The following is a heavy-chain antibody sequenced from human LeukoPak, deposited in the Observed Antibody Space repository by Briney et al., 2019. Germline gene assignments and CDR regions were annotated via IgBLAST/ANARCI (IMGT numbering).Heavy chain of an antibody. V-gene: IGHV3-30*18. CDR3: AKDPVEYNLWFGVDY. D-gene: IGHD3-10*01. J-gene: IGHJ4*02. CDR2: ISYDGGNK. CDR1: GFTFSSYG. Sequence: GGSLRLSCAASGFTFSSYGMHWVRQAPGKGLEWVAVISYDGGNKYYADSVKGRFTISRDNSKNTLYLQMNSLRAEDTAVYYCAKDPVEYNLWFGVDYWGQGTLVTVSS.